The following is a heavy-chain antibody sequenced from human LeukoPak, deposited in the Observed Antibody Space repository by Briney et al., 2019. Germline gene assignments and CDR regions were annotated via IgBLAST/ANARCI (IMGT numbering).Heavy chain of an antibody. V-gene: IGHV4-39*01. J-gene: IGHJ4*02. D-gene: IGHD3-16*01. CDR1: GGSISSSSYY. CDR2: IYYSGST. Sequence: SETLSLTCTVSGGSISSSSYYWGWIRQPPGKGLEWIGSIYYSGSTYYNPSLKSRVTISVDTSKNQFSLKLSSVTAADTAVYYCAKQVDPYDYIWGSYDLDYWGQGTLVTVSS. CDR3: AKQVDPYDYIWGSYDLDY.